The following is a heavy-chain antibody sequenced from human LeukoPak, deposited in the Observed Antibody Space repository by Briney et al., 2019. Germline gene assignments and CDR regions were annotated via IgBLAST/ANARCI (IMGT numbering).Heavy chain of an antibody. CDR2: IHWNGGSK. J-gene: IGHJ4*02. D-gene: IGHD6-6*01. CDR1: GFTFDGYA. CDR3: TRGSSSSIYYFDS. V-gene: IGHV3-20*04. Sequence: PGGSLRLSCAASGFTFDGYAMSWVRQAPGKGLEWVSGIHWNGGSKGYADSVKGRFTISRDNAKKSLDLQMNNLRAEDTGLYYCTRGSSSSIYYFDSWGQGTLITVSS.